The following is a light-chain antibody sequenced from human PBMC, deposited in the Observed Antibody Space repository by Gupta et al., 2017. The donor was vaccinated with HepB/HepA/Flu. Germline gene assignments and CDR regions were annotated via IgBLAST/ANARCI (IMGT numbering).Light chain of an antibody. Sequence: DIHMTQSPSSLSASVGDRVTITCQASQDILNFMNWYQQKPGQAPKLLVYDASKWETGVPSRFSGSGSGTVFNFTISSLQSEDIAAYYCQKYDNFLPYQFGWGTKVDIK. V-gene: IGKV1-33*01. CDR1: QDILNF. CDR3: QKYDNFLPYQ. CDR2: DAS. J-gene: IGKJ4*02.